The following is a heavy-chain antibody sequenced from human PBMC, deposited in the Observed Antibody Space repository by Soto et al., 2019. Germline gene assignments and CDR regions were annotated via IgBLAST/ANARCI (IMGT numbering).Heavy chain of an antibody. Sequence: PSETLSLTCTVSGGSISSYYWSWIRQPPGKGLEWIGYIYYSGSTNYNPSLKSRVTISVDTSKNQFSLKLSSVTAADTAVYYCARDTAVAGGGSFDYWSQGTLVTVSS. J-gene: IGHJ4*02. CDR1: GGSISSYY. V-gene: IGHV4-59*01. CDR3: ARDTAVAGGGSFDY. CDR2: IYYSGST. D-gene: IGHD6-19*01.